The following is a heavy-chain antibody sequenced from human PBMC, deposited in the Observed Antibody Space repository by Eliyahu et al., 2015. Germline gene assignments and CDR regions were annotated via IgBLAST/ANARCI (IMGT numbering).Heavy chain of an antibody. J-gene: IGHJ6*02. V-gene: IGHV3-30*02. CDR1: GFXFXXXG. D-gene: IGHD3-10*01. CDR3: AKDGSGGPMATYYYYGMDV. Sequence: QVQLVESGGGVVQPGGSLRLSCAASGFXFXXXGXXWVRQAPGKGLEWVAFIRYDGSNKYYADSVKGRFTISRDNSKNTLYLQMNSLRAEDTAVYYCAKDGSGGPMATYYYYGMDVWGQGTTVTVSS. CDR2: IRYDGSNK.